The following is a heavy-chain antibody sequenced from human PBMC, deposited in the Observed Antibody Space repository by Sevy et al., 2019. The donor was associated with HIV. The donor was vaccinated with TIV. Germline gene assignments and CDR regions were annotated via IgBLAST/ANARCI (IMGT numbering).Heavy chain of an antibody. J-gene: IGHJ5*02. CDR2: ISSSGSSI. CDR1: GFTFSSDD. V-gene: IGHV3-48*03. Sequence: GGSLRLSCTASGFTFSSDDMNWVLQAPGKGLEWVSKISSSGSSIYYADSVKGRFTISRDNAKNSLNLQMNSLRAEDTAVYYCTRTGGAFDNGFDPWGQGTLVTVSS. CDR3: TRTGGAFDNGFDP. D-gene: IGHD2-8*01.